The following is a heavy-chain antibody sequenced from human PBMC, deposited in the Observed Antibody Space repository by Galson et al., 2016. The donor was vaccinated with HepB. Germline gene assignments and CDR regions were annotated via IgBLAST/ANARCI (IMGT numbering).Heavy chain of an antibody. J-gene: IGHJ3*02. CDR3: ARVSSGRWLAYDAFDI. D-gene: IGHD6-19*01. CDR1: GGSITSSNW. V-gene: IGHV4-4*02. CDR2: IYHSGST. Sequence: SETLSLTCTVSGGSITSSNWWSWVRQPPGQGLEWIGEIYHSGSTNSNPSLKSRVIISVDKSKNQFSLKLTSVTAADTAVYYCARVSSGRWLAYDAFDIWGQGTMVTVSS.